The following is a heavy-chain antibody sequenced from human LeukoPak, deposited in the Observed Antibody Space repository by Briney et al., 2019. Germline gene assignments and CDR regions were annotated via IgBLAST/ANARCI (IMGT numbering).Heavy chain of an antibody. CDR2: ISSSSTI. D-gene: IGHD3-22*01. J-gene: IGHJ4*02. CDR1: GFTFSSYS. CDR3: ARDDSSGYFFDS. V-gene: IGHV3-48*04. Sequence: GGSLRLSCAASGFTFSSYSMNWVRQAPGKGLEWVSYISSSSTIYYADSVKGRFTISRDNAKNSLYLQMNSLRVEDTAVYYCARDDSSGYFFDSWGQGTLVTVSS.